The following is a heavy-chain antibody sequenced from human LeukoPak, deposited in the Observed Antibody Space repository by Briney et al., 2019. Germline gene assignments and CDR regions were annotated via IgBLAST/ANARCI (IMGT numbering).Heavy chain of an antibody. CDR3: TRSPSLGGRYWGFDY. D-gene: IGHD1-26*01. CDR2: LSPDGSSS. CDR1: GFTVSTYR. J-gene: IGHJ4*02. V-gene: IGHV3-74*01. Sequence: GGSLRFSCSGSGFTVSTYRLHWVRQAPGKGLVWVSRLSPDGSSSIYADPVKGRFTVSRDNAKNTLYLQMNSLRAEDTAVYYCTRSPSLGGRYWGFDYWGQGALVTVSS.